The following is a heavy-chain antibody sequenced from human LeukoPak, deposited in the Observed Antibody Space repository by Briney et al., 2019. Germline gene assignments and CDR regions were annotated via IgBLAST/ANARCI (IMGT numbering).Heavy chain of an antibody. V-gene: IGHV3-23*01. D-gene: IGHD6-19*01. CDR1: GFTFSSYA. J-gene: IGHJ4*02. CDR2: ISATGGST. CDR3: AKGSVRWLVRGWNFDY. Sequence: HPGGSLRLSCAASGFTFSSYAMSWVRQAPGKGLEWVSGISATGGSTYFAESVKGRFTISRDNSRDTLFLQMNSLRAEDTAVYYCAKGSVRWLVRGWNFDYWGQGTLVTVSS.